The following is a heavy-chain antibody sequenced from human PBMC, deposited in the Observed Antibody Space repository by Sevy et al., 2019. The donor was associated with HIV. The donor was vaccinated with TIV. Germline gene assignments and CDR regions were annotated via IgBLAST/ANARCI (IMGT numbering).Heavy chain of an antibody. Sequence: GGSLRLSCTASGFTFPDYALSWVRQAPGSGLEWLGFIRSKEYNGKTAYAASVRGRFTISRDDSKSVAYLQMNSLKTADTGIYFCTRSTTTVYWGLGILVTVSS. D-gene: IGHD1-1*01. V-gene: IGHV3-49*04. CDR3: TRSTTTVY. CDR2: IRSKEYNGKT. J-gene: IGHJ4*02. CDR1: GFTFPDYA.